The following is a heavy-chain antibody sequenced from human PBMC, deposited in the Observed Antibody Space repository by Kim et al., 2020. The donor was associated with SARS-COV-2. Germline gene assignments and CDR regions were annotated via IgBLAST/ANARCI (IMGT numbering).Heavy chain of an antibody. CDR3: ARSVSGGVISLEDAFDP. Sequence: ASVKVSCKASGYTFTSYAMNWVRQAPGQGLEWMGWINTNTGNPTYAQGFTGRFVFSLDTSVSTTYLQISSLKAEDTAVYYCARSVSGGVISLEDAFDPWGPGTLVTVSS. V-gene: IGHV7-4-1*02. CDR1: GYTFTSYA. J-gene: IGHJ5*02. D-gene: IGHD3-10*01. CDR2: INTNTGNP.